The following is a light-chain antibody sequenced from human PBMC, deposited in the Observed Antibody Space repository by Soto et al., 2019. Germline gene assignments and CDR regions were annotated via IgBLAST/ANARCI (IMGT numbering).Light chain of an antibody. V-gene: IGKV3-20*01. CDR1: QSVSSSY. CDR3: QQYGSSPTWT. CDR2: GAS. J-gene: IGKJ1*01. Sequence: ESVLTQSPGTLSLSPGERATLSSRPSQSVSSSYLAWYQQKPGQAPRLLIYGASSRATGIPDRFSGSGSGTDFTLTISRLEPEDFAVYYCQQYGSSPTWTFGQGTKVDIK.